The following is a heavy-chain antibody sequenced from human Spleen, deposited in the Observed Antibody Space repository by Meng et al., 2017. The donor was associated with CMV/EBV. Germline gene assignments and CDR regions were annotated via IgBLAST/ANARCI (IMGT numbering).Heavy chain of an antibody. D-gene: IGHD4-17*01. CDR1: GGSFSGYY. Sequence: QVQLQQGGAGLFKPSETLCLTFAVYGGSFSGYYRSWIRQSPGKGLEWIGEINHSGSTNYNPSLKSRVTISVDTSKNQFSLKLSSVTAADTAVYYCARRYGASAYNWFDPWGQGTLVTVSS. CDR2: INHSGST. V-gene: IGHV4-34*01. J-gene: IGHJ5*02. CDR3: ARRYGASAYNWFDP.